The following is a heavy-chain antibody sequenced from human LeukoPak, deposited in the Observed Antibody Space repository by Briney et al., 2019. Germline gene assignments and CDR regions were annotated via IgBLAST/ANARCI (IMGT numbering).Heavy chain of an antibody. J-gene: IGHJ4*02. Sequence: EASVKVSCKVSGYTLTELSMHWVRQAPGKGLEWMGGFDPEDGETIYAQKFQGRVTMIEDTSTDTAYMELSSLRSEDTAVYYCATALVYWGQGTLVTVSS. V-gene: IGHV1-24*01. CDR3: ATALVY. D-gene: IGHD6-6*01. CDR2: FDPEDGET. CDR1: GYTLTELS.